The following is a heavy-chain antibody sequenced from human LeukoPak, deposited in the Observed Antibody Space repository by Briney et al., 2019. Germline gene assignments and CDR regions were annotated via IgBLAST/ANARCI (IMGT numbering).Heavy chain of an antibody. CDR2: ISHSGST. Sequence: SETLSLTCGVDGGSFSDYYWSWIRQPPGKGLEWIGEISHSGSTNYNPSLKSRVTISLDTSNNQFSLKLSSVTAADTAVYYCGRGPRNMNSYYYHLDVWGKGTTVTVSS. D-gene: IGHD1-14*01. CDR1: GGSFSDYY. CDR3: GRGPRNMNSYYYHLDV. J-gene: IGHJ6*03. V-gene: IGHV4-34*01.